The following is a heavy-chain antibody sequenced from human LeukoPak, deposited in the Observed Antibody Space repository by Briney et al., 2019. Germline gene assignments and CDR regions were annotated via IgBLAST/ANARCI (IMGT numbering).Heavy chain of an antibody. CDR1: GGSFSGYY. V-gene: IGHV4-34*01. J-gene: IGHJ5*02. CDR2: INHSGST. Sequence: SETLSLTCAVYGGSFSGYYWSWIRQPPGKGLEWIGEINHSGSTNYNPSLKSRVTISVDTSKNQFSLKLSSVTAADTAVYYCARGSVLGPLTDWFDPWGQETLVTVSS. CDR3: ARGSVLGPLTDWFDP. D-gene: IGHD1-14*01.